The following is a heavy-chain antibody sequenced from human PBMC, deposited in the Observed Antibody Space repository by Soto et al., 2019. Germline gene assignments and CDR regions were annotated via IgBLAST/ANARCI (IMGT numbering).Heavy chain of an antibody. CDR1: GFTFSSNA. CDR2: VSGDGYAS. Sequence: EVRLLESGGGLVQPGGSLRLSCAGSGFTFSSNAMSWVRQAPGKGLEWVSSVSGDGYASDYADSVKGRFTVSRHNSKNPLSLQMTSLRAEDTAVYYCAKRHYYGSGSFALATWGQGTLVTVSS. V-gene: IGHV3-23*01. CDR3: AKRHYYGSGSFALAT. D-gene: IGHD3-10*01. J-gene: IGHJ4*03.